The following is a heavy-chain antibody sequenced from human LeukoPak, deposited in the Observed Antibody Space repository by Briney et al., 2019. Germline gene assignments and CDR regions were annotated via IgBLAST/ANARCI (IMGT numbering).Heavy chain of an antibody. D-gene: IGHD6-19*01. Sequence: GGSLRLSCAASGFTFSSYSMNWVRQAPGKGLEWVSSISSSSSYIYYADSVKGQFTISRDNAKNSLYLQMNSLRAEDTAVYYCARVAPTSAKYSSGWYDAFDIWGQGTMVTVSS. V-gene: IGHV3-21*01. CDR2: ISSSSSYI. CDR1: GFTFSSYS. J-gene: IGHJ3*02. CDR3: ARVAPTSAKYSSGWYDAFDI.